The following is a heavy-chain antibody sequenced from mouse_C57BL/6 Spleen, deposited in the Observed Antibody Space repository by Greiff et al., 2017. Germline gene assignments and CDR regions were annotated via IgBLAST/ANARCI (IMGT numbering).Heavy chain of an antibody. V-gene: IGHV1-54*01. CDR1: GYAFTNYL. CDR3: AREGYYGRSPYAMDY. Sequence: QVQLQQSGAELVRPGTSVKVSCKASGYAFTNYLIEWVKQRPGQGLEWIGVINPGSGGTSYNEKFKGKATLTAAKSSSTAYMQLSSLTSEDSADYFCAREGYYGRSPYAMDYWGQGTSVTVSS. D-gene: IGHD1-1*01. J-gene: IGHJ4*01. CDR2: INPGSGGT.